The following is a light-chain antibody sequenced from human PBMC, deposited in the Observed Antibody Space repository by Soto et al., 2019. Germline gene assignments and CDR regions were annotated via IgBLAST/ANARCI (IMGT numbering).Light chain of an antibody. CDR3: QQRSNWQYT. J-gene: IGKJ2*01. CDR1: QSVSSY. CDR2: DSS. V-gene: IGKV3-11*01. Sequence: EIVLTQSPATLSLSPGERAALSCRASQSVSSYLAWYQQKPGQAPRLLIYDSSISATGIPARFSCSGSGTDLSLTISILEPEDFAVYYCQQRSNWQYTFGQGTKLENK.